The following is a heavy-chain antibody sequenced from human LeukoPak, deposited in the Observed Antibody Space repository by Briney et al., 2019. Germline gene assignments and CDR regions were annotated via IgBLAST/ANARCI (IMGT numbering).Heavy chain of an antibody. Sequence: GGSLRLSCAASGFTFSSYAMSWVRQAPGKGLEWVSAISGSGGSTYYADSVKGRFTISRDNSKNTLYLQMNSLRAEDTAVYYCASAIQLRYEVDYWGQGTLVTVSS. CDR2: ISGSGGST. J-gene: IGHJ4*02. V-gene: IGHV3-23*01. CDR1: GFTFSSYA. CDR3: ASAIQLRYEVDY. D-gene: IGHD5-18*01.